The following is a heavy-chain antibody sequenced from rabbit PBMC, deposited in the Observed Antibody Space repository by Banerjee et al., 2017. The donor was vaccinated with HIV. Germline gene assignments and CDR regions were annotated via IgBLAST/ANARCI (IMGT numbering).Heavy chain of an antibody. V-gene: IGHV1S45*01. D-gene: IGHD3-1*01. Sequence: QEQLVDSGRGLVKPGASLILTCTASGLSFSISSYMCWVRQAPETGMKWIVCIDACSSAFTYFPTWPKGQCTTSKISPANMTLQMSGLTAADTATYFCARNLNDVIGLNIGWWGPATLVTV. CDR1: GLSFSISSY. CDR2: IDACSSAFT. J-gene: IGHJ4*01. CDR3: ARNLNDVIGLNIGW.